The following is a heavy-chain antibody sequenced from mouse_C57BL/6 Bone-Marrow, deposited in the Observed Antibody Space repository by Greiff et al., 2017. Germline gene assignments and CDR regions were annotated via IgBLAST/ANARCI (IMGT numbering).Heavy chain of an antibody. V-gene: IGHV1-7*01. J-gene: IGHJ2*01. CDR3: ATFEDY. CDR1: GYTFTSYW. Sequence: QVQLQQSGAELAKPGASVKLSCKASGYTFTSYWMHWVKQRPGQGLEWIGYINPSSGYTKYNQKFKDKATFTADKSSSTAYMQLSSLTYEDSAVYYCATFEDYWGQGTTLTVSS. CDR2: INPSSGYT.